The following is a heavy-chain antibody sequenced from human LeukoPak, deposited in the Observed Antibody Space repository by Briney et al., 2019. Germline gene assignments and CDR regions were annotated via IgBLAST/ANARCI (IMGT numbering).Heavy chain of an antibody. D-gene: IGHD6-6*01. V-gene: IGHV4-39*02. CDR1: DDSISSGAYS. J-gene: IGHJ4*02. CDR3: ARLRAARYFFDY. Sequence: PSETLSLTCTVSDDSISSGAYSWVWVRQPPGKGLEFIGTVYYGGKTYYNPSLKSRVTMSVDTPKKHLSLNLTSVNAADTAVYYCARLRAARYFFDYWGQGARVTVSS. CDR2: VYYGGKT.